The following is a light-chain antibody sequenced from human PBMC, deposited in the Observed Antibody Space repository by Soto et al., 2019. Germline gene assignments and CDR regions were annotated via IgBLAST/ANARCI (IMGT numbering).Light chain of an antibody. CDR1: GRDIGAYDY. Sequence: QSVLTQPASVSGSPGQSITISCTGSGRDIGAYDYVSWYQQHPGKAPKLIIYGVKNRPSGVSNRFSASKSAFTASLTISGLQTEDEAAYYCSSYTTSYFYVFGPGTKLTVL. CDR3: SSYTTSYFYV. V-gene: IGLV2-14*01. CDR2: GVK. J-gene: IGLJ1*01.